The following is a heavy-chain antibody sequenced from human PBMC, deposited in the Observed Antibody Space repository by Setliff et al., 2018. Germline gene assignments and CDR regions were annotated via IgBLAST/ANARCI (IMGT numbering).Heavy chain of an antibody. Sequence: SETLSLTCTVSGGSISTNSYYWGWIRQPPGKGLEWIGSMYFSGSTYYNPSLKSRVTISIDKSKNEFSLKMRSVTAADTAVYYCAGAPRYFDSTGSYFDGWGQGTLVTVSS. V-gene: IGHV4-39*07. CDR2: MYFSGST. D-gene: IGHD3-22*01. CDR3: AGAPRYFDSTGSYFDG. J-gene: IGHJ4*02. CDR1: GGSISTNSYY.